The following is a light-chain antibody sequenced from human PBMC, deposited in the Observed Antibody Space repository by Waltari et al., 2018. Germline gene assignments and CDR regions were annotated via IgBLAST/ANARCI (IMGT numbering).Light chain of an antibody. CDR3: QQLNSFPIT. V-gene: IGKV1-9*01. J-gene: IGKJ5*01. CDR2: TAS. CDR1: QGISGF. Sequence: DIQLTQSPSFLSASVGVRVTITCRASQGISGFLAWYQQKPGKAPNLLIYTASTLQSGVPSRFSGSGSGTEFTLTISSLQPEDFATYYCQQLNSFPITFGQGTRLEIK.